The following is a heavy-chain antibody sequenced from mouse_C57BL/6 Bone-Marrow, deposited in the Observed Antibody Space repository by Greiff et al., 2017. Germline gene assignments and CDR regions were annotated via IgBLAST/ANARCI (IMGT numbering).Heavy chain of an antibody. Sequence: EVQLVESGGGLVKPGGSLKLSCAASGFTFSSYAMSWVRQTPEKRLEWVATISDGGSYTYYPDNVKGRFTISRDNAKNNLYLQMSHLKSEDTAMYYCARDPFITTVVAHWYFDVWGTGTTVTVSS. CDR2: ISDGGSYT. CDR3: ARDPFITTVVAHWYFDV. J-gene: IGHJ1*03. V-gene: IGHV5-4*01. CDR1: GFTFSSYA. D-gene: IGHD1-1*01.